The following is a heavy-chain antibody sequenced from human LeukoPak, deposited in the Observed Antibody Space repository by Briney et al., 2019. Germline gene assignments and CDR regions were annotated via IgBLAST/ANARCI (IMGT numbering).Heavy chain of an antibody. Sequence: GGSLRLSCAASGFTFEDYTMHWVRQAPGKGLQWVANINQDESEKNYVESVKGRFTISRDNANNSLYLQMNTLSAEDTAVYYCATELSGDAFDIWGQGTMVTVSS. CDR2: INQDESEK. J-gene: IGHJ3*02. V-gene: IGHV3-7*01. D-gene: IGHD2-15*01. CDR1: GFTFEDYT. CDR3: ATELSGDAFDI.